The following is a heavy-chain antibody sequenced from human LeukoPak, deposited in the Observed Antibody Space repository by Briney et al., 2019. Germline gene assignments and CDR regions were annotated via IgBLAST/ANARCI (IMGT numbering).Heavy chain of an antibody. CDR3: ARHLSYYDTSGNVEENLDV. J-gene: IGHJ3*01. V-gene: IGHV4-39*01. D-gene: IGHD3-22*01. Sequence: QPSETLSLTCTVSGGSISSSSYYWGWIRQPPGKGLEWIGTIHYSGNTYYKSSLKSRVTISVDTSKKQVSLKLSPVTAADTAVYYCARHLSYYDTSGNVEENLDVWGQGTMVTVSA. CDR1: GGSISSSSYY. CDR2: IHYSGNT.